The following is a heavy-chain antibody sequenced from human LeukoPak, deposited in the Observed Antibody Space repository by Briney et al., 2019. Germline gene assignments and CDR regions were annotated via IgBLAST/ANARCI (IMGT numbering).Heavy chain of an antibody. CDR2: INHSGST. D-gene: IGHD2-2*03. V-gene: IGHV4-34*01. J-gene: IGHJ5*02. CDR1: GGSFSGYY. Sequence: SETLSLTCAVYGGSFSGYYWSWIRQPPGKGLEWIGEINHSGSTNYNPSLKSRVTISVDTSKNQFSLKLSSVTAADTAVYYCAKSRPKVDIVVVPAATSNWFDPWGQGTLVTVSS. CDR3: AKSRPKVDIVVVPAATSNWFDP.